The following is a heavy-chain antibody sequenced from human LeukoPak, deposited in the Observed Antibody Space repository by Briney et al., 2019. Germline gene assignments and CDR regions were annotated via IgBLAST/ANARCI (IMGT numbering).Heavy chain of an antibody. CDR2: ISKDGSNE. CDR3: VRDRGDGYNQIDY. D-gene: IGHD5-24*01. V-gene: IGHV3-30*03. Sequence: PGGSLRLSCAASGFTFSNYWLTWVRQAPGKGLECVAVISKDGSNEHYADPGKGRFTISRDNSKNTLYLQMNSLRTEDTAVYYCVRDRGDGYNQIDYWGQGTLVTVSS. CDR1: GFTFSNYW. J-gene: IGHJ4*02.